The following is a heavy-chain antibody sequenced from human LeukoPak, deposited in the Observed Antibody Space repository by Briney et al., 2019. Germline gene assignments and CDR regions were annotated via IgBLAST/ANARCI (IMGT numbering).Heavy chain of an antibody. Sequence: GGSLRLSCAASGFTFSSYWMSWVRQAPGKGLEWVANIKQDGSEKYYVDSVKGRFTISRDNAKNSLYLQMNSLRAEDTAVYYCARSLPTCYYDSSGLFDYWGQGTLVTVSS. D-gene: IGHD3-22*01. J-gene: IGHJ4*02. V-gene: IGHV3-7*01. CDR2: IKQDGSEK. CDR3: ARSLPTCYYDSSGLFDY. CDR1: GFTFSSYW.